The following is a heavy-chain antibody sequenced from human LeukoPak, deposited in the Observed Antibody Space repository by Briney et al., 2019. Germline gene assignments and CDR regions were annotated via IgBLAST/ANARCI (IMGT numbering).Heavy chain of an antibody. J-gene: IGHJ6*03. V-gene: IGHV1-18*01. CDR3: ARDGRAGDYYYYYMDV. D-gene: IGHD6-19*01. CDR1: GYTFTSYG. CDR2: ISAYNGNT. Sequence: ASVKVSCKASGYTFTSYGISWVRQAPGQGLEWMGWISAYNGNTNYAQKLQGRVTMTTDTSTSTAYMELRSLRSEDTAVYYCARDGRAGDYYYYYMDVWGKGTTVTISS.